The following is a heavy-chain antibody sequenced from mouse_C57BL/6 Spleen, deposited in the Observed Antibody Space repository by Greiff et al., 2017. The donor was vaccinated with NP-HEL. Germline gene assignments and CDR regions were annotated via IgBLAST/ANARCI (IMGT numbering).Heavy chain of an antibody. V-gene: IGHV1-74*01. Sequence: QVQLQQPGAELVKPGASVKVSCKASGYTFTSYWMHWVKQRPGQGLEWIGRIHPSDSDTIYNQKFKGKATLTVDKSSSTAYMQLSSLTSEDSAVYYCAINHYSNYGGYFDVWGTGTTVTVSS. CDR2: IHPSDSDT. D-gene: IGHD2-5*01. CDR1: GYTFTSYW. J-gene: IGHJ1*03. CDR3: AINHYSNYGGYFDV.